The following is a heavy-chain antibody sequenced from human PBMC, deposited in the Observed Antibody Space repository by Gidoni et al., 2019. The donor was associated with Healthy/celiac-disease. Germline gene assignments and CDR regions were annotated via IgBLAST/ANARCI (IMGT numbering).Heavy chain of an antibody. J-gene: IGHJ2*01. D-gene: IGHD3-9*01. CDR3: AKVPGYSHLYWYFDL. Sequence: EVQLLESGGGLVQPGGSLRLSCAASGFTFSRYARSWARQAPWKGLEWVAAIRCSGGSTYYAYAVKGLFTISRDNSKNTLYLQMNSLRAEDTAVYYCAKVPGYSHLYWYFDLWCRGTLVTVSS. CDR1: GFTFSRYA. CDR2: IRCSGGST. V-gene: IGHV3-23*01.